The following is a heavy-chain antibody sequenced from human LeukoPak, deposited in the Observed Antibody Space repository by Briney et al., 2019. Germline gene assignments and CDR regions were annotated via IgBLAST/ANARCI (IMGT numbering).Heavy chain of an antibody. CDR3: ARDRPYDFWSGYYTADYYYYGMDV. CDR2: ISAYNGNT. CDR1: GYTFTSYG. Sequence: VASVKVSCKASGYTFTSYGISWVRQAPGQGLEWMGWISAYNGNTNYAQKLQGRVTMTTDTSTSTAYMELRSLRSDDTAVYYYARDRPYDFWSGYYTADYYYYGMDVWGQGTTVTVSS. D-gene: IGHD3-3*01. J-gene: IGHJ6*02. V-gene: IGHV1-18*01.